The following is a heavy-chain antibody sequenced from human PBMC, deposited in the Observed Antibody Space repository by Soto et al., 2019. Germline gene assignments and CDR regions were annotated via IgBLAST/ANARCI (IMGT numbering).Heavy chain of an antibody. CDR2: ITSDGKSK. V-gene: IGHV3-74*01. CDR3: ARESGDWPLNWFDP. D-gene: IGHD2-21*02. Sequence: GGSLRLSCAAYGFKFSNQWMQWIRHRAEEGLVWVSRITSDGKSKAYAESVKGRFAISRDNAKNTLYLQMNGLTAEDTAVYYCARESGDWPLNWFDPWGQGTLVTVSS. J-gene: IGHJ5*02. CDR1: GFKFSNQW.